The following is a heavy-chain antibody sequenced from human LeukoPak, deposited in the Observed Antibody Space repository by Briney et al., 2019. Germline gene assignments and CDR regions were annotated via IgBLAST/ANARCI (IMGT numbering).Heavy chain of an antibody. J-gene: IGHJ4*02. CDR3: AKDAMDYYGSGVFDY. D-gene: IGHD3-10*01. Sequence: GGSLRLSCAPSGFTFINYGMSWVRQAPGKGLEWVSAISGSAGTTYYADSVRGRFTISRDTSKTTVYLQMNSLRAEDTAVYFCAKDAMDYYGSGVFDYWGQGTLVTYSS. V-gene: IGHV3-23*01. CDR2: ISGSAGTT. CDR1: GFTFINYG.